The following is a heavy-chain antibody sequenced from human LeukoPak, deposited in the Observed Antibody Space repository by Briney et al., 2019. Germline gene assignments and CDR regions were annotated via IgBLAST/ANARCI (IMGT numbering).Heavy chain of an antibody. Sequence: ASVKVSCKVSGYTLTELSMHWVRQAPGKGLEWMGGFDPEDGETTYAQKFQGRVTMTEDTSTDTAYMELSSLRSEDTAVYYCATDGYSSSWYFDYWGQGTLVTVSS. D-gene: IGHD6-13*01. J-gene: IGHJ4*02. CDR1: GYTLTELS. CDR2: FDPEDGET. V-gene: IGHV1-24*01. CDR3: ATDGYSSSWYFDY.